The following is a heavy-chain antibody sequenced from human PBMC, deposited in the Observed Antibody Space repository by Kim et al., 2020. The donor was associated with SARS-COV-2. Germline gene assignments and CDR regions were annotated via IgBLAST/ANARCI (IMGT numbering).Heavy chain of an antibody. CDR3: SKDDDASSYLTPWGS. Sequence: GGSLRLSCAASGFAFSSYGMSWVRQAPGKGLDWVSTISTGGDITYYADSVRGRIIISRDTSKNTLYLEMNSPSAEDTAVYYCSKDDDASSYLTPWGSWGQGTLVTVAS. CDR1: GFAFSSYG. D-gene: IGHD3-22*01. V-gene: IGHV3-23*01. J-gene: IGHJ5*02. CDR2: ISTGGDIT.